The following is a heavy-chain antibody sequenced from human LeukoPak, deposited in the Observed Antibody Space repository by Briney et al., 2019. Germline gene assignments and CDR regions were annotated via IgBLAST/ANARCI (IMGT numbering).Heavy chain of an antibody. V-gene: IGHV3-33*08. D-gene: IGHD3-22*01. J-gene: IGHJ4*02. CDR3: ARDRPYYYDSSGFPTHFDY. Sequence: GGSLRLSCAASGFTFSSYAMNWVRQAPGKGLEWVAVIWYDGSNKYYADSVKGRFTISRDNSKNTLYLQMNSLRAEDTAVYYCARDRPYYYDSSGFPTHFDYWGQGTLVTVSS. CDR1: GFTFSSYA. CDR2: IWYDGSNK.